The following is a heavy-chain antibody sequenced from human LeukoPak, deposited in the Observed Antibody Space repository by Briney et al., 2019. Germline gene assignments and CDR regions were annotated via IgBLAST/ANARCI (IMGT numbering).Heavy chain of an antibody. J-gene: IGHJ4*02. V-gene: IGHV4-61*05. CDR1: GGSISSSDYY. Sequence: KPSETLSLTCTVSGGSISSSDYYWGWIRQPPGEGLECIGYIHYSGSTNYNPSLKSRVTISVDTSKNQFSLKLSSVTAADTAVYYCARRALFGDYHDYWGQGTLVTVSS. CDR2: IHYSGST. D-gene: IGHD2-21*01. CDR3: ARRALFGDYHDY.